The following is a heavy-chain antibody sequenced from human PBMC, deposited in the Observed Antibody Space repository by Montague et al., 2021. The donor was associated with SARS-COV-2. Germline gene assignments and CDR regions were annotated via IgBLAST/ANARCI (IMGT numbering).Heavy chain of an antibody. CDR3: ARASRPRQFRGIISVNAMDV. V-gene: IGHV4-61*02. J-gene: IGHJ6*02. Sequence: TLSLTCTVSGGSISSGSYYWSWIRQPAGKGLEWIGRIYPSGSTNYNPSLKSRVTISVDTSKNQFSLRLTSVTAADTAVYYCARASRPRQFRGIISVNAMDVWGQGTTVTVS. D-gene: IGHD3-10*01. CDR1: GGSISSGSYY. CDR2: IYPSGST.